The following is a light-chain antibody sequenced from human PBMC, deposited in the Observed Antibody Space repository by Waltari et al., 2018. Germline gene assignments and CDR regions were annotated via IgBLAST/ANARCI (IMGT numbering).Light chain of an antibody. CDR3: QQYDGIVVT. CDR1: QTVSTIA. J-gene: IGKJ4*01. V-gene: IGKV3-20*01. CDR2: STY. Sequence: EIVLTQSPGTLSLSQGGRATLSCRASQTVSTIALSWYQQKPGQAPRVLIYSTYNRATCIPDRFSGSGSGTDFTLTINRLAPEDFAMYYCQQYDGIVVTFGGGTKVEI.